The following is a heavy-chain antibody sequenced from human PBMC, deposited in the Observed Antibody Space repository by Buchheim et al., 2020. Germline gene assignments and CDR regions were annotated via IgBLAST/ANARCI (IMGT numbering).Heavy chain of an antibody. CDR2: IYWDDDK. V-gene: IGHV2-5*02. CDR1: GFSLSTSGVG. Sequence: QITLKESGPTLVKPTQTLTLTCSFSGFSLSTSGVGVGWIRQSPGKALEWLALIYWDDDKRYSPSLKSRLTITKDTSKNQVVLTMTNMDPVDTATYFGARRLRNSSGKRGFDPWGQGTL. J-gene: IGHJ5*02. CDR3: ARRLRNSSGKRGFDP. D-gene: IGHD6-19*01.